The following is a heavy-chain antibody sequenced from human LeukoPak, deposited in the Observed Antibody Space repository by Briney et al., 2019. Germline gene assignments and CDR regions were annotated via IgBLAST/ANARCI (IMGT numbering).Heavy chain of an antibody. CDR3: ATIGDRRSGELYRIDY. V-gene: IGHV3-30-3*01. CDR1: GFTFSKYA. D-gene: IGHD1-26*01. CDR2: VSYDGSNK. J-gene: IGHJ4*02. Sequence: QPGRSLRLSCAASGFTFSKYAMHWVRQAPGKGLEWVAVVSYDGSNKYYADSVKGRFTSSRDNSKNTLYLQMNSLRAEDAAVYYCATIGDRRSGELYRIDYWGQGTLVTVSS.